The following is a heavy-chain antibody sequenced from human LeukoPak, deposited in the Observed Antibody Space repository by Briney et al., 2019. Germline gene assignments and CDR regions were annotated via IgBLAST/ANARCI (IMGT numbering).Heavy chain of an antibody. V-gene: IGHV1-3*01. J-gene: IGHJ6*02. CDR3: ARHLIAVAVYSYYYGVDV. CDR1: GYTFTSYA. D-gene: IGHD6-19*01. Sequence: ASVKVSCKASGYTFTSYAMHWVRQAPGQRLEWMGWINAGNGNTKYSQKFQGRVAITRDTFATTAYMELSSLRSEDTAVYYCARHLIAVAVYSYYYGVDVWGQGTTVTVSS. CDR2: INAGNGNT.